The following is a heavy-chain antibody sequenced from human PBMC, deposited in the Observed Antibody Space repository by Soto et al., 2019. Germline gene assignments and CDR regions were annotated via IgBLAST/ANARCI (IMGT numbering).Heavy chain of an antibody. V-gene: IGHV4-34*01. D-gene: IGHD2-15*01. Sequence: SETLSLTCAVYGGSFSGYYWSWIRQPPGKGLEWIGEINHSGSTNYNPSLKSRVTISVDTSKNQFSLKLSSVTAADMAVYYCASLGYCSGGSCFSGEYYFDYWGQGTLVTVSS. J-gene: IGHJ4*02. CDR2: INHSGST. CDR3: ASLGYCSGGSCFSGEYYFDY. CDR1: GGSFSGYY.